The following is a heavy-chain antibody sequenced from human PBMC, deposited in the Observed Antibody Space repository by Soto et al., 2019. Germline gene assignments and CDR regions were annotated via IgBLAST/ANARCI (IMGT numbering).Heavy chain of an antibody. CDR3: ASNYGDRYYYGMDV. Sequence: QVQLVESGGGVVQPGRSLRLSCAASGFTFSSYGMHWVRQAPGKGLEWVAVIWYDGSNKYYADSEKGRFTISRDNSKNTLYLQMNSLRAEDTAVYYCASNYGDRYYYGMDVWGQGTTVTVSS. CDR1: GFTFSSYG. D-gene: IGHD4-17*01. CDR2: IWYDGSNK. V-gene: IGHV3-33*01. J-gene: IGHJ6*02.